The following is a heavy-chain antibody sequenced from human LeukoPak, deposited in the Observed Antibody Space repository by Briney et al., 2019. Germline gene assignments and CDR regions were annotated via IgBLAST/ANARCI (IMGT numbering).Heavy chain of an antibody. CDR3: ARGYRYYLGQFDP. CDR1: GGSLSSSRYF. V-gene: IGHV4-39*07. J-gene: IGHJ5*02. CDR2: IYNSGTT. D-gene: IGHD3-10*01. Sequence: SETLSLTCTVSGGSLSSSRYFWAWIRQPPGKGLHWIGSIYNSGTTYYIASLKSRVTMSLDRSKNQFSLRLNSVTAADTAMYYCARGYRYYLGQFDPWGQGTLVTVSS.